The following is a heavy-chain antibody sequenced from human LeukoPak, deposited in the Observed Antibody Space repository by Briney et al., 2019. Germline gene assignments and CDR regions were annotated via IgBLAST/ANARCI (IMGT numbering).Heavy chain of an antibody. CDR1: GFTFSSYW. J-gene: IGHJ6*02. CDR3: ARGGGLDV. Sequence: PGGSLRLSCAASGFTFSSYWMNWARQAPGKGLEWVASINHNGNVNYYVDSVKGRFTISRDNAKNSLYLQMSNLRAEDTAVYFRARGGGLDVWGQGDTVTVSS. CDR2: INHNGNVN. V-gene: IGHV3-7*03. D-gene: IGHD3-16*01.